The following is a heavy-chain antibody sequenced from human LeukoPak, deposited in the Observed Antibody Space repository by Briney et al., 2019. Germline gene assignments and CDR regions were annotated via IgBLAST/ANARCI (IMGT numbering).Heavy chain of an antibody. CDR2: INHSGST. D-gene: IGHD6-13*01. Sequence: PSETLSLTCAVYGGSFSGYYWSWIRPPPGKGLEWIGEINHSGSTNYNPSLKSRVTISVDTSKNQFSLKLSSVTAADTAVYYCARGPEQQLVAAFDIWGQGTMVTVSS. CDR1: GGSFSGYY. V-gene: IGHV4-34*01. J-gene: IGHJ3*02. CDR3: ARGPEQQLVAAFDI.